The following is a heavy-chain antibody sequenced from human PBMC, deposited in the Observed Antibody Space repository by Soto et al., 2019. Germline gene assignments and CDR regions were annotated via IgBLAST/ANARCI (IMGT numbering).Heavy chain of an antibody. J-gene: IGHJ5*02. CDR1: GFSFSGYY. Sequence: PAGALRLSCAASGFSFSGYYIGGVRQRPGEGPEWISCISGSGTSMAYADSVKGRFTVSRDNAKNSLHLQMNSLRDDDTAAYYCVRDPRNLGFDPWGQGTLVTVSS. CDR3: VRDPRNLGFDP. CDR2: ISGSGTSM. V-gene: IGHV3-11*01.